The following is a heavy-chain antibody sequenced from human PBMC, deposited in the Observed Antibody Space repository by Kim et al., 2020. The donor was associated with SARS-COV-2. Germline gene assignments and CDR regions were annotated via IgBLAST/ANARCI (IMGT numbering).Heavy chain of an antibody. CDR3: ARDWGDSSSTLDY. Sequence: GGSLRLSCAASGLTFTDHWMHWVRQAPGKGLAWVSRIKNDGSITNYADSVKGRFTISRDNAKNTLYLQMNSLRAEDTVVYYCARDWGDSSSTLDYWGQGTLVTVSS. CDR1: GLTFTDHW. V-gene: IGHV3-74*01. J-gene: IGHJ4*02. D-gene: IGHD6-19*01. CDR2: IKNDGSIT.